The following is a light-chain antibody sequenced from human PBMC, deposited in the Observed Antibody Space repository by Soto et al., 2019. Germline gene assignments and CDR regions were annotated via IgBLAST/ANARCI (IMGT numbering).Light chain of an antibody. V-gene: IGKV1-5*03. CDR2: RAS. CDR3: QQYNSYFFT. J-gene: IGKJ3*01. Sequence: DIQMTQSPSTLSASVGDRVNITCRASQSIDGWLAWYQMKPGKAPKLLVSRASDLETGVPSRSSGSGSGTEFTLTISSLQTDDFATYYCQQYNSYFFTFGPGTKVDVK. CDR1: QSIDGW.